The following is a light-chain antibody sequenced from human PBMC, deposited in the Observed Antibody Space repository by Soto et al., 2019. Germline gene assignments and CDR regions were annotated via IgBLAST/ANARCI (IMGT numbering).Light chain of an antibody. CDR2: GAS. CDR3: QQYDDWLRLT. J-gene: IGKJ4*01. CDR1: QSVNIY. V-gene: IGKV3D-15*01. Sequence: EIVRTQSPATPSVSPGERATLSSRASQSVNIYLAWYQHKPGQAPGLLIFGASSRATGIPARFSGSGSGTELNRALSSMQFDDFAVYFCQQYDDWLRLTVGGGTEVEIK.